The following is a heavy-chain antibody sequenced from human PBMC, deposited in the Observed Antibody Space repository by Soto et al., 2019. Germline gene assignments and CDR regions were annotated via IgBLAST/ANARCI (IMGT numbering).Heavy chain of an antibody. D-gene: IGHD1-26*01. V-gene: IGHV4-39*01. J-gene: IGHJ4*02. CDR1: GGSISSSSYY. CDR2: IYYSGST. Sequence: QLQLQESGPGLVKPSETLSLTCTVSGGSISSSSYYWGWIRQPPGKGLEWIGSIYYSGSTYYNPSLKSRVTISGDTSKNQFSLKLSSVTAADTAVYYCARLISSGATIDYWGQGTLVTVSS. CDR3: ARLISSGATIDY.